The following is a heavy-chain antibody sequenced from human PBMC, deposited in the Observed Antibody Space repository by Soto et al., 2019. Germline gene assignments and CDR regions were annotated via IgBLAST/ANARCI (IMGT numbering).Heavy chain of an antibody. CDR2: ISGSGAGT. J-gene: IGHJ4*02. D-gene: IGHD6-13*01. CDR1: GFSFSSHG. V-gene: IGHV3-23*01. CDR3: AKTPVYSSRSFYFDY. Sequence: EVQLLESGGGLVQPGGSLRLSCEASGFSFSSHGMSWVRQTPGKGLEWVSAISGSGAGTNYADSVKGRFTISRDNSKKTLYLRMDSLRAEDTAVYFCAKTPVYSSRSFYFDYWGQGTLVTVSS.